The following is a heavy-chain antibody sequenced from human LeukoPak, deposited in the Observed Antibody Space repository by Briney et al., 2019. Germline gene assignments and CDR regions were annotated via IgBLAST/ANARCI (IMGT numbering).Heavy chain of an antibody. D-gene: IGHD3-16*01. Sequence: GGSLRLSCAASGFTFSSYWMNWARQAPGKGLEWVASINHNGNVNYCVDSVKGRFAISRDNAKNSLYLQMSNLRAEDTAVYFCARGGGLDVWGQGATVTVSS. J-gene: IGHJ6*02. CDR2: INHNGNVN. V-gene: IGHV3-7*03. CDR1: GFTFSSYW. CDR3: ARGGGLDV.